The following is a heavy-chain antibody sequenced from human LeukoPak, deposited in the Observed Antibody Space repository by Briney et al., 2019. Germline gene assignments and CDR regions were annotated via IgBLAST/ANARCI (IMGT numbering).Heavy chain of an antibody. CDR1: GYNFTNYW. V-gene: IGHV5-51*01. CDR2: IYPNNSNA. D-gene: IGHD2/OR15-2a*01. Sequence: GESLKISCQCSGYNFTNYWIGWVRQLPGKGLEWMGIIYPNNSNAKYSPSFQGQFTISADKSITTAYLQWSSLEASDTAMYYCARQPSNKGDFWGQGTRVTVSS. CDR3: ARQPSNKGDF. J-gene: IGHJ4*02.